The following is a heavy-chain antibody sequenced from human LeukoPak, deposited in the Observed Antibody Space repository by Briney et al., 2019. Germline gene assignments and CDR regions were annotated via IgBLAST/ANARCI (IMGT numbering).Heavy chain of an antibody. Sequence: GGSLRLSCAACGFTFSSYSMNWVRQAPGKGLEWVSSISSSSSYIYYADSVKGRFTISRDNAKNSLYLQMNSLRAEDTAVYYCARGENNYGYYYFDYWGQGTLVTVSS. V-gene: IGHV3-21*01. CDR1: GFTFSSYS. CDR3: ARGENNYGYYYFDY. D-gene: IGHD5-18*01. J-gene: IGHJ4*02. CDR2: ISSSSSYI.